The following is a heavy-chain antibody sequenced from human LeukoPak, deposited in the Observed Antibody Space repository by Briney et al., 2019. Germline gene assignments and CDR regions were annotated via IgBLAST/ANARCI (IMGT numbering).Heavy chain of an antibody. CDR2: IYTSGST. D-gene: IGHD3-22*01. V-gene: IGHV4-4*07. Sequence: PSETLSLTRTVSGGSISSYYWSWIRQPAGKGLEWIGRIYTSGSTNYNPSLKSRVTMSVDTSKNQFSLKLSSVTAADTAVYYCARLITENYYDSSGQEDAFDIWGQGTMVTVSS. J-gene: IGHJ3*02. CDR1: GGSISSYY. CDR3: ARLITENYYDSSGQEDAFDI.